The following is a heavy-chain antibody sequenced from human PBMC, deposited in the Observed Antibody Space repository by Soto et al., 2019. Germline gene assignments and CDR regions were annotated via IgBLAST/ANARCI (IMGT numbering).Heavy chain of an antibody. CDR3: AKDPQASDYGDFYYFDY. CDR1: GFTFSSYG. CDR2: ISYDGSNK. D-gene: IGHD4-17*01. J-gene: IGHJ4*02. V-gene: IGHV3-30*18. Sequence: GGSLRLSCAASGFTFSSYGMHWVRQAPGKGLEWVAVISYDGSNKYYADSVKGRFTISRDNSKNTLYLQMNSLRAEDTAVYYCAKDPQASDYGDFYYFDYWGQGTLVTVSS.